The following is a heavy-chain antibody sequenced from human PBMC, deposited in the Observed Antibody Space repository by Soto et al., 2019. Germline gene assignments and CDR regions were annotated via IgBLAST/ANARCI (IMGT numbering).Heavy chain of an antibody. V-gene: IGHV2-70*11. CDR1: GFSLSTSGVG. D-gene: IGHD3-3*01. CDR2: IDWDDDK. CDR3: ARTRISVTIHDAFDI. Sequence: SGPTLVNPTQTLTLTCTFSGFSLSTSGVGVGWIRQPPGKALEWLARIDWDDDKYYSTSLKTRLTISKDTSKNQVVLTMTNMDPVDTATYYCARTRISVTIHDAFDIWGQGTMVTVSS. J-gene: IGHJ3*02.